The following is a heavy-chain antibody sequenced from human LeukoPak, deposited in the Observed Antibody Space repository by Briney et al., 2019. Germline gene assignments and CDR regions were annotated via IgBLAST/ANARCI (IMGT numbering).Heavy chain of an antibody. D-gene: IGHD2-15*01. J-gene: IGHJ4*02. Sequence: TGGSLRLSCAASGFTFSSYWMSWVRQAPGKGLEWVANIKQDGSEKYYVDSVKGRFTISRDSAKNSLYLQMNSLRAADTAVYYCARIMGGGSCIDYWGQGTLVTVSS. CDR1: GFTFSSYW. CDR2: IKQDGSEK. V-gene: IGHV3-7*01. CDR3: ARIMGGGSCIDY.